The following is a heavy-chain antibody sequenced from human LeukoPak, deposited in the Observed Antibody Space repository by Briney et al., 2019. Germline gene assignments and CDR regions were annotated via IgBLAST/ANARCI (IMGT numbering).Heavy chain of an antibody. V-gene: IGHV3-21*01. Sequence: GGSLRLSCAASGFTFSSYSMNWVRQAPGKGLEWVSSISSSSGYIYYADSVKGRFTISRDNAKNSLYLQMNSLRAEDTAVYYCARERGPNYYYYYGMDVWGQGTTVTVSS. CDR2: ISSSSGYI. J-gene: IGHJ6*02. CDR3: ARERGPNYYYYYGMDV. CDR1: GFTFSSYS.